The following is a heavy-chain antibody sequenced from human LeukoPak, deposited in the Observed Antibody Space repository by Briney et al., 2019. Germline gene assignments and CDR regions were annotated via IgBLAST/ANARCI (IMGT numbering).Heavy chain of an antibody. J-gene: IGHJ4*02. CDR2: ISSSCSTL. CDR3: AREDYYEDGYYLDY. Sequence: GGALRLSCAASGFTFSSYEMNGVRQAPGKGLEGVSYISSSCSTLYYEDSVKGRFTLSRDNANNSLYLQMSSLRAEETAVYYCAREDYYEDGYYLDYWGQGTLVTVSS. D-gene: IGHD1-26*01. CDR1: GFTFSSYE. V-gene: IGHV3-48*03.